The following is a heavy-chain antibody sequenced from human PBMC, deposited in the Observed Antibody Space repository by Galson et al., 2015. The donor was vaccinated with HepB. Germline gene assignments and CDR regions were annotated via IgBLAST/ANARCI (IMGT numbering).Heavy chain of an antibody. J-gene: IGHJ4*02. CDR1: GGSISSSSYY. Sequence: LSLTCTVSGGSISSSSYYWGWIRQPPGKGLEWIGTIYYSGSTYYNPSLKSRVTISVDTSKNQFSLKLSSVTAADTAVYYCVRHVPLGYGYGWDYWGQGTLVTVSS. V-gene: IGHV4-39*01. CDR3: VRHVPLGYGYGWDY. D-gene: IGHD5-18*01. CDR2: IYYSGST.